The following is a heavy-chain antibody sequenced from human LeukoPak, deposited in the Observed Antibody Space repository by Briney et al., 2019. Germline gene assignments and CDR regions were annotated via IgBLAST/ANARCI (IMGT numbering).Heavy chain of an antibody. Sequence: ASVKVSCKTSGYTFTNYFMHWLRQAPGLGLEWMGVINPSGGSTTYAQTFQGRVTMTSDTSTSTLYMELSGLRSEDTAVYYCARLLDYYDTTGYYLGGTQGWFDPWGQGTLVTVSS. CDR3: ARLLDYYDTTGYYLGGTQGWFDP. D-gene: IGHD3-22*01. CDR1: GYTFTNYF. V-gene: IGHV1-46*01. J-gene: IGHJ5*02. CDR2: INPSGGST.